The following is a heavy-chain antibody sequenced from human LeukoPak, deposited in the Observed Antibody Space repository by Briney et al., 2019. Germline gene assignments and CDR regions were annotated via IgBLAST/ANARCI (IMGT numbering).Heavy chain of an antibody. J-gene: IGHJ4*02. V-gene: IGHV3-23*01. D-gene: IGHD3-3*01. Sequence: GGSLRLSCSASGFTFSDYALDWVRQAPGKGLVWVSTINVGGATAYYADSVKGRFTTSRDTSKNTLYLYMNSLRAEDTALYYCCFGVLSSVFFDYWGQGTPVTVSS. CDR3: CFGVLSSVFFDY. CDR2: INVGGATA. CDR1: GFTFSDYA.